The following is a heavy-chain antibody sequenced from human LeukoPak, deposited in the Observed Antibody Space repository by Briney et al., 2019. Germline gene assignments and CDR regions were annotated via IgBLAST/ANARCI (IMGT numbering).Heavy chain of an antibody. V-gene: IGHV3-7*01. CDR1: GFTFSNYW. CDR2: IKQDGSET. CDR3: ARAASHMDV. Sequence: GGSLRLSCAASGFTFSNYWMNWVRQAPGKGLECLANIKQDGSETYYADSVKGRFTISRDNAKNSLYLQMNSLRAEDTAVYYCARAASHMDVWGKGTTVTVSS. J-gene: IGHJ6*03.